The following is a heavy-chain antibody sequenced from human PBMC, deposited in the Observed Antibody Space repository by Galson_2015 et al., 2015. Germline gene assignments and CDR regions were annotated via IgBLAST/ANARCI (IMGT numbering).Heavy chain of an antibody. J-gene: IGHJ4*02. CDR3: ARHEGNPDY. V-gene: IGHV5-51*01. CDR2: IYPGDSDT. Sequence: IIYPGDSDTRYSPSFQGQVTLSVDKSISTAYLQWSSLKASDTAMYYCARHEGNPDYWGQGTLVTVSS.